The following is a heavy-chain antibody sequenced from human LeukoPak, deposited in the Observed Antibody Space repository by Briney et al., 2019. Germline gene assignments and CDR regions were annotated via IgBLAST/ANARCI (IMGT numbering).Heavy chain of an antibody. Sequence: GGSLRLSCAASGFTVSSNYMSWVRKPPGTGLGRVSVIYSGGSTYSADSVKGRFTISRDNSKNTLYLQMNSLRAEDTAVYYCAREEAVAGFDYWGQGTLVTVSS. CDR2: IYSGGST. D-gene: IGHD6-19*01. CDR1: GFTVSSNY. V-gene: IGHV3-66*02. CDR3: AREEAVAGFDY. J-gene: IGHJ4*02.